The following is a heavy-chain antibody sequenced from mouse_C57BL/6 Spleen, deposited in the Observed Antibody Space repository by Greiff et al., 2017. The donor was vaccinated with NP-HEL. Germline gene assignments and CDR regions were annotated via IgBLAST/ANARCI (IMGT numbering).Heavy chain of an antibody. J-gene: IGHJ4*01. D-gene: IGHD1-1*01. Sequence: EVQLQQSGPVLVKPGASVKMSCKASGYTFTDYYMNWVKQSHGKSLEWIGVINPYNGGTSYNQKFKGKATLTVDKSSSTAYMELHSLTSEDSAVYYCARRTTVVDAMDYWGQGTSVTVSS. CDR1: GYTFTDYY. V-gene: IGHV1-19*01. CDR2: INPYNGGT. CDR3: ARRTTVVDAMDY.